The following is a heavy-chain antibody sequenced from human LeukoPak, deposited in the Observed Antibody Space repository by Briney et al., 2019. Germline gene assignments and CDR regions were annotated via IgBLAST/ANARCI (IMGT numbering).Heavy chain of an antibody. D-gene: IGHD3-10*01. V-gene: IGHV3-23*01. J-gene: IGHJ4*02. CDR1: GFTFSTFS. Sequence: PGGSLRLSCAASGFTFSTFSMSWVRQASGKGLEWVSTISDSGGITDYADSVKGRFTISRDNSKNTLYLQMNSLRAEDTALYYCAKDSTMVRGVIIPFDYWGQGTLVTVSS. CDR3: AKDSTMVRGVIIPFDY. CDR2: ISDSGGIT.